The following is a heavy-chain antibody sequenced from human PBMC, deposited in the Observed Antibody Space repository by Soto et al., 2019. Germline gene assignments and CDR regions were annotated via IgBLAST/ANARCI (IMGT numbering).Heavy chain of an antibody. CDR2: IYYSGST. CDR1: GGSISSGDYY. D-gene: IGHD3-3*01. V-gene: IGHV4-30-4*01. CDR3: ARRDTIFGVVIFGKFDY. J-gene: IGHJ4*02. Sequence: SETLSLTCTVSGGSISSGDYYWSWIRQPPGKGLEWIGYIYYSGSTYYNLSLKSRVTISVDTSKNQFSLKLSSVTAADTAVYYCARRDTIFGVVIFGKFDYWGQGTLVTVSS.